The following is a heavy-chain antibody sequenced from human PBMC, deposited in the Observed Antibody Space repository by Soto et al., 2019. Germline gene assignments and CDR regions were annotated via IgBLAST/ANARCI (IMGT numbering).Heavy chain of an antibody. CDR1: GFTFSSYA. Sequence: PGGSLRLSCAASGFTFSSYAMSWVRQAPGKGLEWVSAISGSGGSTYYADSVKGRFTISRDNSKNTLYLQMNSLRAEDTAVYYCAKDRHRSGSPHPFDYWGQGSLVTGSS. V-gene: IGHV3-23*01. CDR2: ISGSGGST. CDR3: AKDRHRSGSPHPFDY. D-gene: IGHD3-22*01. J-gene: IGHJ4*02.